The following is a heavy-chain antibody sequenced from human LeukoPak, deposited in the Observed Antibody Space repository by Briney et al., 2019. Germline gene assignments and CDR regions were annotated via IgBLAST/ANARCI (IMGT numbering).Heavy chain of an antibody. CDR1: GGSFSGYY. V-gene: IGHV4-34*01. CDR3: ARRSGWYRRWFDP. D-gene: IGHD6-19*01. CDR2: INHSGST. Sequence: SETLSLTCAVYGGSFSGYYWSWIRQPPGKGLEWIGEINHSGSTNYNPSLKSRVTISVDTSKNQFSLKLSSVTAADTAVYYCARRSGWYRRWFDPWGQGTLVTVSS. J-gene: IGHJ5*02.